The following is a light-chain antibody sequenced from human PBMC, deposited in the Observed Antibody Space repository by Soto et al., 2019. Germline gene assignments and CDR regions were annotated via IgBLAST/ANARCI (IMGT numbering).Light chain of an antibody. Sequence: DIQMTQSPSSLSASVGDRVTITCQASQDSSNYLNWYQQKPGKAPKLLIYDASNLETGVPSRFSGSGSGTDFTFTISSLQPEDIATYYCQQYDNLLTFGPGTRLESK. CDR3: QQYDNLLT. CDR2: DAS. CDR1: QDSSNY. J-gene: IGKJ5*01. V-gene: IGKV1-33*01.